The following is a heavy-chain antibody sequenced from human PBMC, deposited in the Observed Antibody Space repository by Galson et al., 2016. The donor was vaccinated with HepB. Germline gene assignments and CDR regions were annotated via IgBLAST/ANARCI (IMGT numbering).Heavy chain of an antibody. CDR1: GDSIRSYY. V-gene: IGHV4-59*01. J-gene: IGHJ5*02. CDR2: IYYSGST. D-gene: IGHD7-27*01. Sequence: ETLSLTCAVSGDSIRSYYWTWIRQPPGKGLEWIGYIYYSGSTSYNPSLKSRVTISVATSKNQFSLKLRSVTAADPAVYYCARAGENGWASSRGPFDPWGQGTLVTVSS. CDR3: ARAGENGWASSRGPFDP.